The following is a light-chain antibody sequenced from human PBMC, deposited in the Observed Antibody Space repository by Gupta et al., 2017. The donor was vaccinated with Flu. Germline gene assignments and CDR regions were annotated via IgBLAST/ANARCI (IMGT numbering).Light chain of an antibody. CDR3: QSSDNRCTYVI. CDR2: KDN. V-gene: IGLV3-25*02. J-gene: IGLJ2*01. Sequence: SSDLTQPTSVSVHPGPTARLHCPGDALADQYGYWYQQKPVQSPNMVVRKDNQRPSGIPERFSGSSSGTKFTLTISGVQAEEEADYYCQSSDNRCTYVIFGGGTNLTVL. CDR1: ALADQY.